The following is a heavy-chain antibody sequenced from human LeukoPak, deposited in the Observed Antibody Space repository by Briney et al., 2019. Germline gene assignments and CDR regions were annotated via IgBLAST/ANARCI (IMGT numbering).Heavy chain of an antibody. D-gene: IGHD5-24*01. CDR2: ISPSGDIK. CDR1: GFTFSRHG. CDR3: AKDDAWLQYND. Sequence: RSGGSLRLSCVASGFTFSRHGMNWVRQAPGKGLEWVSGISPSGDIKYYVDSVKGRFTVSRDNSKNTLYLQINSLRDEDTAVYYCAKDDAWLQYNDWGQGTLVTVSS. J-gene: IGHJ4*02. V-gene: IGHV3-23*01.